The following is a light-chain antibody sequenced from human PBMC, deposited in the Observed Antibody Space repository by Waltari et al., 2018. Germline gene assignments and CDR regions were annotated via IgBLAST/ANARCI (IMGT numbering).Light chain of an antibody. V-gene: IGKV1-33*01. Sequence: DVQMTQSPSSLSVSVGDRVTITCQASQDITNYLNWYQQKPGKAPKLLIYDASNLETGVPSRFSETGSGTHFTFIISGLQSEDVATYYCQQYDKPPIAFGQGTRLDIK. CDR1: QDITNY. CDR2: DAS. J-gene: IGKJ5*01. CDR3: QQYDKPPIA.